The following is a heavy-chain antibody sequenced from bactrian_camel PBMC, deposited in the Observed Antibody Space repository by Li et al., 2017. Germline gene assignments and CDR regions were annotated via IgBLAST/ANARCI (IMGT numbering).Heavy chain of an antibody. Sequence: DVQLVESGGGLVQPGGSLRPSCAASGFTFSSYAMFWVRQAPGKGLEWVSAINSGGGSTYYADSVKGRFTMSKDASQNTVYLQMNSLKPEDTAVYYCALSSADDGIYGYKYWGQDTQVTVS. CDR1: GFTFSSYA. CDR3: ALSSADDGIYGYKY. D-gene: IGHD5*01. CDR2: INSGGGST. J-gene: IGHJ4*01. V-gene: IGHV3S40*01.